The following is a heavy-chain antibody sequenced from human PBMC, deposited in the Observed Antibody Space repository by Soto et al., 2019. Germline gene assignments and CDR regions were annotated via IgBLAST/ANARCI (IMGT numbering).Heavy chain of an antibody. V-gene: IGHV4-39*01. CDR1: GGSISSSSYY. CDR2: IYYSGST. J-gene: IGHJ1*01. Sequence: SETLSLTCTVSGGSISSSSYYWGWIRQPPGKGLEWIGSIYYSGSTYYNPSLKSRVTISVDTSKNQFSLKLSSVTAADTAVYYCARQVVAEYFQHWGQGTLVTVS. CDR3: ARQVVAEYFQH.